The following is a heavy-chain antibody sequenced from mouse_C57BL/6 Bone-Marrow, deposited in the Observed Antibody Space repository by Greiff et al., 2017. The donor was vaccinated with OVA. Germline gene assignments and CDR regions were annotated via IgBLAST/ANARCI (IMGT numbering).Heavy chain of an antibody. CDR2: IDPENGDT. CDR3: TTRGNYV. Sequence: VQLQQSGAELVRPGASVKLSCTASGFNIKDDYMHWVKQRPEQGLEWIGWIDPENGDTEYASKFQGKATITADTSSNTAYLQLSSRTSEDTAVYYCTTRGNYVWGQGTLVTVSA. V-gene: IGHV14-4*01. CDR1: GFNIKDDY. D-gene: IGHD2-1*01. J-gene: IGHJ3*01.